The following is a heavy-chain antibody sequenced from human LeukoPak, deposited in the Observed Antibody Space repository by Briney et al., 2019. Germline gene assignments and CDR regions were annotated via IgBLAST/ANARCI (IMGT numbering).Heavy chain of an antibody. CDR3: ASRRKGMSTAGFDF. CDR2: IYPGDSDT. V-gene: IGHV5-51*01. J-gene: IGHJ4*02. Sequence: HGESLQISCKGSGYSFTSYWIGWVRQMPGKGLEWMGIIYPGDSDTRYNPSFQGQLTISAEKSISTAYLQCSNLQASDTTVDYGASRRKGMSTAGFDFWGQGTLVTVSS. CDR1: GYSFTSYW. D-gene: IGHD5-24*01.